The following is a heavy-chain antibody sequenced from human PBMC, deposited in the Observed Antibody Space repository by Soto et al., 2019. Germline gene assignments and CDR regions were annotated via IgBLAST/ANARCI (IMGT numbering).Heavy chain of an antibody. J-gene: IGHJ3*02. D-gene: IGHD5-12*01. CDR3: ARRQRWLQLGAFDI. V-gene: IGHV3-48*03. Sequence: SLRLSCAASGFTFSSYEMNWVRQAPGKGLEWVSYISSSGSTIYYADSVKGRFTISRDNAKNSLYLQMNSLRAEDTAVYYCARRQRWLQLGAFDIWGQGTMVTVS. CDR2: ISSSGSTI. CDR1: GFTFSSYE.